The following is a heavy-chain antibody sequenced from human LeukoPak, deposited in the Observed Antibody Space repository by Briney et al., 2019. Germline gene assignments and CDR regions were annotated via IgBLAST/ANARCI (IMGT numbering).Heavy chain of an antibody. D-gene: IGHD1-26*01. J-gene: IGHJ5*02. CDR1: GDSISSGIYY. CDR3: AREGGGYYENWFDP. V-gene: IGHV4-61*02. CDR2: IYFNGKS. Sequence: SQTLSLTCSVSGDSISSGIYYWSWIRQPAGKGLEWIGRIYFNGKSNHNPSLKSRVSLSIDTSKNQFSLKVTSVTAADTGIYYCAREGGGYYENWFDPWGQGTLVTASS.